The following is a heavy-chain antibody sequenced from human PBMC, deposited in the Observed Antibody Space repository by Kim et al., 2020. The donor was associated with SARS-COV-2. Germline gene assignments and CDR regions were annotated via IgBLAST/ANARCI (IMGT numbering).Heavy chain of an antibody. CDR2: IYSGGST. CDR1: GFTVSSNY. V-gene: IGHV3-66*01. J-gene: IGHJ4*02. Sequence: GGSLRLSCAASGFTVSSNYMSWVRQAPGKGLEWVSVIYSGGSTYYADSVKGRFTISRDNSKNTLYLQMNSLRAEDTAVYYCARYFWSGYFDYWGQGTLVTVSS. D-gene: IGHD3-3*01. CDR3: ARYFWSGYFDY.